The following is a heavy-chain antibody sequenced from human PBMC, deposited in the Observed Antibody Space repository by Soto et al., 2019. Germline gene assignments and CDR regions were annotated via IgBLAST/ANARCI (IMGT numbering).Heavy chain of an antibody. D-gene: IGHD3-16*01. Sequence: QIQLEESGGGLVKPGGSLRLSCTGSGFTFSNYYMAWIRQAPGTGLEWISYISTSGTSTSYADSVKGRFTISRDNAMHSLFLQMNSLGVEDTAVYFCARDGVLFRAGFDSWGQGTLVTVAS. CDR3: ARDGVLFRAGFDS. J-gene: IGHJ4*02. CDR2: ISTSGTST. CDR1: GFTFSNYY. V-gene: IGHV3-11*01.